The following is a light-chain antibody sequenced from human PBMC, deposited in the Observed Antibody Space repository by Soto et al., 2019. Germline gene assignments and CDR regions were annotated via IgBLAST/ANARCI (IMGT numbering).Light chain of an antibody. V-gene: IGKV3-20*01. CDR2: GAS. CDR1: QSVSSSY. J-gene: IGKJ1*01. CDR3: QQYGSSRGT. Sequence: IGLTQSPGTLSMSTGQRATLSCRVSQSVSSSYLAWYQQKPGQAPRLLIYGASSRATGIPDRFSGSGSGTDFTLTISRLEPEDFAVYYCQQYGSSRGTFGQGTKVDIK.